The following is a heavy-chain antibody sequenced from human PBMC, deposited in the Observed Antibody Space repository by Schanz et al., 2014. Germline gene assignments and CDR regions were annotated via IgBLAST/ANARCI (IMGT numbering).Heavy chain of an antibody. CDR2: IIFTDGRT. CDR1: GFTFRGYA. CDR3: ARNRGSGGQNWYFDL. Sequence: EVQLLESGGGLVQPGGSLRLSCAASGFTFRGYAMSWVRQAPGRGLKWVSIIFTDGRTYYADSVKGRFTNSRDNTKNSLFLQLNGLRADDTAVYYCARNRGSGGQNWYFDLWGRGTLVTVSS. V-gene: IGHV3-23*03. J-gene: IGHJ2*01. D-gene: IGHD1-26*01.